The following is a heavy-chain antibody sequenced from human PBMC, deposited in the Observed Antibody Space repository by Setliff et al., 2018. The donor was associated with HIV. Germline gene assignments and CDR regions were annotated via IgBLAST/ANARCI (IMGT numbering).Heavy chain of an antibody. CDR3: ARDHIAAAVFDY. CDR1: GFTFSDYY. Sequence: PGGSLRLSCAASGFTFSDYYMSWIRQAPGKGLEWISYISDSGSTIYYADSVKGRFTIARDNAKNSLYLQMNSLRAEDTAVYYCARDHIAAAVFDYWGQGTLVTVSS. J-gene: IGHJ4*02. V-gene: IGHV3-11*04. CDR2: ISDSGSTI. D-gene: IGHD6-13*01.